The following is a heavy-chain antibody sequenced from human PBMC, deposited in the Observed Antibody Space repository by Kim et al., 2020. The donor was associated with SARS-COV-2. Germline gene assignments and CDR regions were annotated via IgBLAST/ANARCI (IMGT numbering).Heavy chain of an antibody. CDR1: GYSISSGYY. V-gene: IGHV4-38-2*02. CDR2: IYHSGST. J-gene: IGHJ4*02. D-gene: IGHD3-10*01. Sequence: SETLSLTCTVSGYSISSGYYWGWIRQPPGKGLEWIGSIYHSGSTYYNPSLKSRVTISVDTSKNQFSLKLSSVTAADTAVYYCARAPVLYGSGSFFDYWGQGTLVTVSS. CDR3: ARAPVLYGSGSFFDY.